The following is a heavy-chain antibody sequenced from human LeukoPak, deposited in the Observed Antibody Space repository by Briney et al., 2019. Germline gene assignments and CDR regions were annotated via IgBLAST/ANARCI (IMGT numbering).Heavy chain of an antibody. D-gene: IGHD2-21*01. CDR2: ISSTSSTK. CDR3: ARGSPYPNY. Sequence: GGSLRLSCAASGFTFSSYSMNWVRQAPGKGLEWVSYISSTSSTKYYADSVKGRFTISRDNSQKSLYLQINILRPGDTAVEYGARGSPYPNYWGQGTLVSVSS. J-gene: IGHJ4*02. CDR1: GFTFSSYS. V-gene: IGHV3-48*01.